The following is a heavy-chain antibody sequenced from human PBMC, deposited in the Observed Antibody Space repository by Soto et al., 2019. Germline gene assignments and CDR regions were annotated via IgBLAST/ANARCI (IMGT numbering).Heavy chain of an antibody. CDR2: ISGSGGST. CDR3: AKFNRVVVTAAMCDS. Sequence: GGSLRLSCAASGFTFSSYAMSWVRQAPGKGLEWVSAISGSGGSTYYADSVKGRFTISRDNSKNTLYLQMNSLRAEDTAVYYCAKFNRVVVTAAMCDSWGQGTLVTVSS. V-gene: IGHV3-23*01. CDR1: GFTFSSYA. J-gene: IGHJ4*02. D-gene: IGHD2-2*01.